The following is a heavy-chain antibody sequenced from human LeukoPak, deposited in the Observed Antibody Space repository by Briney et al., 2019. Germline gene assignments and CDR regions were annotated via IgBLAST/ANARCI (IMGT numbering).Heavy chain of an antibody. J-gene: IGHJ6*02. CDR1: GGSISSYD. D-gene: IGHD5-12*01. CDR3: ARLTATSSYYGMAV. Sequence: PSETLSLTCTVSGGSISSYDWSWIRQPPGKGLEWIGYIDYSGSTKYNPSLKSRVTISVDTSKNQFSLKLSSVTAADTAVYYCARLTATSSYYGMAVWGQGTTVTVSS. V-gene: IGHV4-59*08. CDR2: IDYSGST.